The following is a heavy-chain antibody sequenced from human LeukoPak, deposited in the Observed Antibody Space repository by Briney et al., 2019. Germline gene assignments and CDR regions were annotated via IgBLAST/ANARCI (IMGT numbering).Heavy chain of an antibody. V-gene: IGHV3-23*01. D-gene: IGHD2-21*02. Sequence: GGSLRLSCAASGFTFSSYAMSWVRQAPGKGLEWVSAISGSGGSTYYADSVKGRFTISRDNSKNTLYLQMNSLRAEDTAVYYCAQDRAYCGGDCFVNWFDPWGQGTLVTVSS. CDR3: AQDRAYCGGDCFVNWFDP. CDR2: ISGSGGST. CDR1: GFTFSSYA. J-gene: IGHJ5*02.